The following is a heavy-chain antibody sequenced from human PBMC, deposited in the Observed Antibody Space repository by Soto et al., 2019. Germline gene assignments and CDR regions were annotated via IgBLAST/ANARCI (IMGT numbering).Heavy chain of an antibody. D-gene: IGHD5-12*01. J-gene: IGHJ6*02. CDR2: INAGNGNT. CDR3: ARDRYSGYDLYGMDV. CDR1: GYTFTSYA. V-gene: IGHV1-3*05. Sequence: QVQLVQSGAEEKKPGASVKVSCKASGYTFTSYAMHWVRQAPGQRLEWMGWINAGNGNTKYSQKFQGRVTITRDTSASTAYMELSSLRSEDTAVYYCARDRYSGYDLYGMDVWGQGTTGTVSS.